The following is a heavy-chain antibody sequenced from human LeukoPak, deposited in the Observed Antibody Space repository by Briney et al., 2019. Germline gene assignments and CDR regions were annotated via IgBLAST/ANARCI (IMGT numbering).Heavy chain of an antibody. D-gene: IGHD3-10*01. J-gene: IGHJ4*02. V-gene: IGHV3-23*01. CDR2: ISGSGGST. Sequence: GRSLRLSCATSGFTFSDYAMTWVRQAPGKGLEWVSAISGSGGSTYYADSVKGRFTISRDNSKYTLYLQMNSLRAEDTAVYYRAKVSYYGSGSFDYWGQGTLVTVSS. CDR3: AKVSYYGSGSFDY. CDR1: GFTFSDYA.